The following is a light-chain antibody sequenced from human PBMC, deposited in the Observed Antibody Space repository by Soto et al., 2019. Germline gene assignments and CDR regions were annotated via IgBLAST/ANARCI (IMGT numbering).Light chain of an antibody. Sequence: DIQLTQSPSFLSASVGDRLTITCRASQDIRSSLAWYQQKPGKAPNLLFYTVSTLQSGVPSRFSGSRSGTEFTLTISSLQPEDFATYYCQQFNSSPFTFGGGTKVEI. V-gene: IGKV1-9*01. CDR1: QDIRSS. CDR3: QQFNSSPFT. CDR2: TVS. J-gene: IGKJ4*01.